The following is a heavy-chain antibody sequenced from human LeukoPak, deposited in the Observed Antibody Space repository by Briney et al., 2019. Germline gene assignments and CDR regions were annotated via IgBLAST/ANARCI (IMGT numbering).Heavy chain of an antibody. CDR3: AKMFLPTIFGVAQNYYYYYYMDV. J-gene: IGHJ6*03. V-gene: IGHV3-23*01. CDR1: GFTFSSYA. Sequence: GGSLRLSCAASGFTFSSYAMSWVRQAPEKGLEWVSAISGSGDSTYYADSVKGRFTISRDNSKNTLYLQMDSLRAEDTAVYYCAKMFLPTIFGVAQNYYYYYYMDVWGKGTTVTVSS. D-gene: IGHD3-3*01. CDR2: ISGSGDST.